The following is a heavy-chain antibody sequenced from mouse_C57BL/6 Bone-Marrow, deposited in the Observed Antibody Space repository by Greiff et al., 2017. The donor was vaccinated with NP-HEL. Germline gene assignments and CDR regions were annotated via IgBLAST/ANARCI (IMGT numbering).Heavy chain of an antibody. Sequence: LQQSGASVKLSCKATGYTFTGYWIEWVKQRPGHGLEWIGEILPGSGSTNYTEKFKGKATFTADTSSNTAYMQLSSLTTEDSAIYYCARGDSSLFAYWGQGTLVTVSA. D-gene: IGHD1-1*01. CDR2: ILPGSGST. J-gene: IGHJ3*01. CDR3: ARGDSSLFAY. V-gene: IGHV1-9*01. CDR1: GYTFTGYW.